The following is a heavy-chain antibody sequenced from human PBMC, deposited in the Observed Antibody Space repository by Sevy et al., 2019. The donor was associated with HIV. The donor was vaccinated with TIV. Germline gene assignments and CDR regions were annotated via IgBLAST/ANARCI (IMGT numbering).Heavy chain of an antibody. CDR2: ISYDESTK. CDR1: GFTLSTHV. D-gene: IGHD3-22*01. J-gene: IGHJ4*02. V-gene: IGHV3-30*14. Sequence: GGSLRLSCEVSGFTLSTHVMHWVRQAPGKGLDWVAAISYDESTKYYADSVKGRFTISRDDSKNSLYLQLNSLRAEDTAIYYCARKYDSSGYFDYWGQGTLVTVSS. CDR3: ARKYDSSGYFDY.